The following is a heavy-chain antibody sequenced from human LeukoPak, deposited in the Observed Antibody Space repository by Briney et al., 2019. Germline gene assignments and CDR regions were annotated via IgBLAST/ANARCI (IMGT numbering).Heavy chain of an antibody. V-gene: IGHV3-64D*06. CDR3: VKGMEDYDILTGVLDV. CDR2: ISSNGGST. D-gene: IGHD3-9*01. Sequence: GGSQRLSCSASGFTFSSYAMHWVRQAPGKGLEYVPAISSNGGSTYYADSVKGRFTISRDNSKNTLYLQMSSLRAEDTAVYYCVKGMEDYDILTGVLDVWGQGTTVTVSS. CDR1: GFTFSSYA. J-gene: IGHJ6*02.